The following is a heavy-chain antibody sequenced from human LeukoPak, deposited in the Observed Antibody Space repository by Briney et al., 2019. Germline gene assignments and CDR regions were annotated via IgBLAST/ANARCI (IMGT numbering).Heavy chain of an antibody. CDR3: ARHMYSTSSARGAY. D-gene: IGHD6-6*01. CDR1: GFTFSDYW. Sequence: GGSLRLSCAASGFTFSDYWMQWVRQAPGKGLVWVSRINGDGSSTTYADSVKGRFTISRDNAKNTLYLQMNSLRADDAAVYYCARHMYSTSSARGAYWGQGTLVTVSS. CDR2: INGDGSST. V-gene: IGHV3-74*01. J-gene: IGHJ4*02.